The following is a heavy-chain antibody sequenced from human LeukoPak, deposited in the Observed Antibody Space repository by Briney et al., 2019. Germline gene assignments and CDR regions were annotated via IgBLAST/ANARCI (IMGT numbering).Heavy chain of an antibody. J-gene: IGHJ3*02. CDR3: AGRVRRDGYNWNDHAFDI. CDR2: IYPGDSDT. D-gene: IGHD5-24*01. V-gene: IGHV5-51*01. Sequence: GESLKISCKGSGYSFTSYWIGWVRQMPGKGLEWMGIIYPGDSDTRYSPSFQGQVTISADKSISTAYLQWSSLKASDTAMYYCAGRVRRDGYNWNDHAFDIWGQGTMVTVSS. CDR1: GYSFTSYW.